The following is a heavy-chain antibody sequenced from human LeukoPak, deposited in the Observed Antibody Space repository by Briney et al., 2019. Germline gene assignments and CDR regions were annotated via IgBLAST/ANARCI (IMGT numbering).Heavy chain of an antibody. D-gene: IGHD3-22*01. V-gene: IGHV2-5*05. J-gene: IGHJ3*02. CDR3: AHTTYFYDSSGHPRSFDI. Sequence: SGPTLVNPTQTLTLTCTFSGFSLSTSGVGVGWIRQPPGKALEWLALIYWDDDKRYGPSLKSRLTIAQDTSKNQVVLTMTNMDPVDTATYYCAHTTYFYDSSGHPRSFDIWGQGTMVTVSS. CDR2: IYWDDDK. CDR1: GFSLSTSGVG.